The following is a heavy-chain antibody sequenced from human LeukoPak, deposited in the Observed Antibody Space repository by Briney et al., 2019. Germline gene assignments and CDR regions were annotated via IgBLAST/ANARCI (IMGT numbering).Heavy chain of an antibody. CDR2: IDGGGSRT. CDR3: ARGPYSSSWYHYYYMDV. J-gene: IGHJ6*03. Sequence: GSLRLSCAASGFTFRSQSMHWVRQLPGEGLVWVAHIDGGGSRTNYADSVKGRFTISRDNAKNSLYLQMNSLRAEDTAVYYCARGPYSSSWYHYYYMDVWGKGTTVTVSS. D-gene: IGHD6-13*01. CDR1: GFTFRSQS. V-gene: IGHV3-74*01.